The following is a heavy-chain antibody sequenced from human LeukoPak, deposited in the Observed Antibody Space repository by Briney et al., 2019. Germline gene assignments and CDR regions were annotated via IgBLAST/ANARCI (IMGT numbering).Heavy chain of an antibody. J-gene: IGHJ2*01. D-gene: IGHD5-18*01. V-gene: IGHV1-8*03. CDR2: MNPNSGNT. Sequence: ASVKVSCKASGYTFTSYDINWVRQATGQGLEWMGWMNPNSGNTGYAQKFQGRVTITRDTSASTAYMELSSLRSEDTAVYYCATGIRIQLWYYFDLWGRGTLVTVSS. CDR1: GYTFTSYD. CDR3: ATGIRIQLWYYFDL.